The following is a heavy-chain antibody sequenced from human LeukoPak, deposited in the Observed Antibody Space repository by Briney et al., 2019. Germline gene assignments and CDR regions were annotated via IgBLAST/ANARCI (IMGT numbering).Heavy chain of an antibody. Sequence: GGSLRLSCAASGFTFSSYWMSWVRQAPGKGLEWVANIKQDGREKYYGDSVKGRFTIARDNAKNALYLQMNSLRAEDPAVYYCNYYGSGSSYYFDYWGQGTLVTVSS. CDR3: NYYGSGSSYYFDY. CDR1: GFTFSSYW. J-gene: IGHJ4*02. D-gene: IGHD3-10*01. CDR2: IKQDGREK. V-gene: IGHV3-7*01.